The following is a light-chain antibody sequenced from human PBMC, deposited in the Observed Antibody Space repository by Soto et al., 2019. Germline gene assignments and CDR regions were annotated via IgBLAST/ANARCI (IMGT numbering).Light chain of an antibody. V-gene: IGKV3-20*01. Sequence: EIVLTQSPGTLSVSPGERATLSCRASESVSSNLAWYQQKPGQAPRLLISGASNRATGIPDRFSGSGSGTDFTLTITRLEPEDFAVYFCQQYGSSPRTFGQGTRLEIK. CDR1: ESVSSN. CDR2: GAS. CDR3: QQYGSSPRT. J-gene: IGKJ5*01.